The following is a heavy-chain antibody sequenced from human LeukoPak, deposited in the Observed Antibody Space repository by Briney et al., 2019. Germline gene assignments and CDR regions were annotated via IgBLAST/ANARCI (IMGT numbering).Heavy chain of an antibody. Sequence: RSSETLSLTCTVSGGSISSYYWSWIRQPAGKGLEWIGRIYTSGSTNYNPSLKSRVTMSVDTSKNQFSLKLSSVTAADTAVYYCARDDSVAGVYYFDYWGQGTLVTVSS. V-gene: IGHV4-4*07. CDR1: GGSISSYY. J-gene: IGHJ4*02. CDR3: ARDDSVAGVYYFDY. D-gene: IGHD6-19*01. CDR2: IYTSGST.